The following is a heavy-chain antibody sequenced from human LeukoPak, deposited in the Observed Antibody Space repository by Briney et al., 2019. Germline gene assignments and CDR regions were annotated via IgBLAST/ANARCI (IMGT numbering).Heavy chain of an antibody. D-gene: IGHD3-16*01. V-gene: IGHV5-51*01. Sequence: HGESLKISCKGSGNSFSSYWIGWVRQLPGRGLEWMGIIYPGDSDTRYSPSFQGQVTISADKSISTAYLQWSSLKASDTAMYYCARHVGLRRFDAFDIWGQGTMVTVSS. CDR1: GNSFSSYW. J-gene: IGHJ3*02. CDR2: IYPGDSDT. CDR3: ARHVGLRRFDAFDI.